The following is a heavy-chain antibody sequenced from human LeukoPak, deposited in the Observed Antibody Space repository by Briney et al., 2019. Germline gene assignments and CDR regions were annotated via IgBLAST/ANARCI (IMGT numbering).Heavy chain of an antibody. J-gene: IGHJ4*02. V-gene: IGHV5-51*01. CDR2: IYPGDSDP. CDR3: ARSGYDILTCYYLVDY. D-gene: IGHD3-9*01. Sequence: GESLRISCKGSGYSFTSYWFAWVRRMPGKGLEWMEGIYPGDSDPRYSPSFQGQVTISADKSISTAYLQWSSLKASYTAMYYGARSGYDILTCYYLVDYWGQGPLVSVSS. CDR1: GYSFTSYW.